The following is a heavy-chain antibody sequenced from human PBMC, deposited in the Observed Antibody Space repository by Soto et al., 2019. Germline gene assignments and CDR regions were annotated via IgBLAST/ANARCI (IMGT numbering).Heavy chain of an antibody. CDR3: ARAAYNWNPPDLYYYYGMDV. J-gene: IGHJ6*02. CDR2: IIPIFGTA. Sequence: QVQLVQSGAEVKKPGSSVKISCKASGGTFSSYAISWVRQAPGQGLEWMGGIIPIFGTANYAQKFQGRVTITADESTSTAYMELSSLRSEDSAVYYCARAAYNWNPPDLYYYYGMDVWGQGTTVTVSS. V-gene: IGHV1-69*12. D-gene: IGHD1-1*01. CDR1: GGTFSSYA.